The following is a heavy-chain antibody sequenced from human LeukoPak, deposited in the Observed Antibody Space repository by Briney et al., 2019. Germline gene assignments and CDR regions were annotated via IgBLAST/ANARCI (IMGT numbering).Heavy chain of an antibody. Sequence: GASVKVSCKASGYTFTSYYMHWVRQAPGQGLEWMGIINPSGGSTSYAQKFQGRVTMTRDTSTSTVYMELSSLRSEDTAVYYCAKGGYDILTGYYDYYGMDVWGQGTTVTVSS. CDR3: AKGGYDILTGYYDYYGMDV. CDR2: INPSGGST. CDR1: GYTFTSYY. D-gene: IGHD3-9*01. V-gene: IGHV1-46*01. J-gene: IGHJ6*02.